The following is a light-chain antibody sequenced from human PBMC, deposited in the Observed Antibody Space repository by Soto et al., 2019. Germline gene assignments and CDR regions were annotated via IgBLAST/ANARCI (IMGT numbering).Light chain of an antibody. J-gene: IGKJ5*01. CDR1: QSVVDN. Sequence: EIGSTQSPATLSVSPGERATLSCRASQSVVDNLAWYQQKPGQAPRLLIYGASTRAPGLPARFRGSGSGPEFTLTISSLQSADFAVYYCQQYNNWPPITFGQGTRLEIK. CDR3: QQYNNWPPIT. CDR2: GAS. V-gene: IGKV3-15*01.